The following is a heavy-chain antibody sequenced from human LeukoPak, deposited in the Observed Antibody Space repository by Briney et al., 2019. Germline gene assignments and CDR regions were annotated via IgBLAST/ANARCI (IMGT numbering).Heavy chain of an antibody. CDR1: GATFGSHS. CDR2: ISTYNGHT. J-gene: IGHJ5*02. Sequence: ASVKVSCKASGATFGSHSISWVRQAPGQGLEWMGWISTYNGHTNYAQKVQGRVTMTRDTSTSTVYMELRSLRYDDTAVYYCARFFPQKWELPGKWFAPWGQGTLVTVSS. D-gene: IGHD1-26*01. CDR3: ARFFPQKWELPGKWFAP. V-gene: IGHV1-18*01.